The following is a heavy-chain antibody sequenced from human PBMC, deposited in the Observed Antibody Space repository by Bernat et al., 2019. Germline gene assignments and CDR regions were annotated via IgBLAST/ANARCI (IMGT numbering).Heavy chain of an antibody. V-gene: IGHV3-30-3*01. CDR2: ISYDGSNK. CDR3: ASDVYYYDSSGYYPRVDY. Sequence: QVQLVESGGGVVQPGRSLRLSCAASGFTFSSYAMHWVRQAPGKGLEWVAVISYDGSNKYYADSVKGRFTISRDNSKNTLYLQMNSLRAEDTAVYYCASDVYYYDSSGYYPRVDYWGQGTLVTVSS. CDR1: GFTFSSYA. J-gene: IGHJ4*02. D-gene: IGHD3-22*01.